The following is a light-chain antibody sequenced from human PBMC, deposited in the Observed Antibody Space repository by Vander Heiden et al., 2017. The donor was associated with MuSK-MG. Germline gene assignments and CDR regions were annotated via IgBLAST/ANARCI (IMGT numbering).Light chain of an antibody. J-gene: IGKJ3*01. V-gene: IGKV4-1*01. CDR3: QQDHTAPLT. CDR1: QSLFHSDNSKDY. CDR2: GAS. Sequence: DLVMTQSPDSLSVSLGGRATINGKASQSLFHSDNSKDYLAWYHQKPGQPPRLLMSGASTRESGVPYRFSGSGSGTDFTLTISSLQAEDVAVYYCQQDHTAPLTFGHGTRVDIK.